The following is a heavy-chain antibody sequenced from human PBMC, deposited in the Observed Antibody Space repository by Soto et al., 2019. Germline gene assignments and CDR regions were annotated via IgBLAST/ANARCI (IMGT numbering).Heavy chain of an antibody. V-gene: IGHV3-23*01. J-gene: IGHJ4*02. D-gene: IGHD3-3*01. CDR3: AKDPYSDVWSGYFPYFDY. CDR1: GFIFSSYA. CDR2: ISGSGRIT. Sequence: LGGSLRLSCAASGFIFSSYAMHWVRQAPGKGLEWVSSISGSGRITDYADFVKGRFTISRDSSKDALYLEMNSLRADDTAVYFCAKDPYSDVWSGYFPYFDYWAQGILVTVSS.